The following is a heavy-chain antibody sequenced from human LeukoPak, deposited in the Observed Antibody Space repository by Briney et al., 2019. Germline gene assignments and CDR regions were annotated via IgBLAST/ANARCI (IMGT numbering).Heavy chain of an antibody. CDR2: ISSRSSYI. V-gene: IGHV3-21*01. CDR3: ARDGSITAAGSYYHYGMDV. J-gene: IGHJ6*02. Sequence: GGSLRPSCAASGFTFSSYSMNWVRQAPGKGLEWVSSISSRSSYIYYADSMKGRFTISRDNAKNSLFLQMNSLRAGDTAVYYCARDGSITAAGSYYHYGMDVWGQGTTVTVSS. CDR1: GFTFSSYS. D-gene: IGHD6-13*01.